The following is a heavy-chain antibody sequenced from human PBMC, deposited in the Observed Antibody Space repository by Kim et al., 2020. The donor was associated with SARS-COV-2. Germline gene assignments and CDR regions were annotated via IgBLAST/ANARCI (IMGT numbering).Heavy chain of an antibody. V-gene: IGHV4-34*01. Sequence: SETLSLTCAVFGGSFSGFYWSWIRRPPGKGLEWIGEINHSGTSNYNPSLKSRVTISVDTSKSQFSLQLCSVTAADTAVYYCARVPDYDFWGYYSGMDVWG. CDR2: INHSGTS. CDR1: GGSFSGFY. J-gene: IGHJ6*01. CDR3: ARVPDYDFWGYYSGMDV. D-gene: IGHD3-3*01.